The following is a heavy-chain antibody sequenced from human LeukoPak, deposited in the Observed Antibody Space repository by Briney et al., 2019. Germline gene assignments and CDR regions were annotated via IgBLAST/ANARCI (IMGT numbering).Heavy chain of an antibody. Sequence: GGSLRLSCVASGFTFSNYAIHWVRQAPGKGLEYVSAISNYGDSTSYANSVKDRFIISRDNSKNTVYLQMGSLRAEDMAVYYCAREFPFYYGSGSLWRALDIWGHGTMVTVSS. D-gene: IGHD3-10*01. CDR1: GFTFSNYA. V-gene: IGHV3-64*01. J-gene: IGHJ3*02. CDR2: ISNYGDST. CDR3: AREFPFYYGSGSLWRALDI.